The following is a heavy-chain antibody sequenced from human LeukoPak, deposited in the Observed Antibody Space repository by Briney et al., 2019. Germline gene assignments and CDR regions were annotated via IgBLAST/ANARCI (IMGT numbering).Heavy chain of an antibody. CDR3: TTDKYHDYVWGRYHYSDY. CDR2: IKSKTDGGTT. J-gene: IGHJ4*02. CDR1: EFTLSNAW. Sequence: GGSLRLSCAASEFTLSNAWMSWVRQAPGKGLEWVGRIKSKTDGGTTDYAAPVKGRFTISREDSKNTLYLQMNSLKTEDTAVYYCTTDKYHDYVWGRYHYSDYWGQGILVTVSS. V-gene: IGHV3-15*01. D-gene: IGHD3-16*02.